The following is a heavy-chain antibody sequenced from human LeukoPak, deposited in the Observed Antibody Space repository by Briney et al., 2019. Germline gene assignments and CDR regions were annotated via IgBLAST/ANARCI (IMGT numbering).Heavy chain of an antibody. D-gene: IGHD2-2*01. Sequence: GRSLRLSCAASGFTFSSYAMHWVRQAPGKGLEWVAVISYDGSNKYYADSVKGRFTISRDNSKNTLYLQTNSLRAEDTAVYYCAREDIVVVPAAMFADGPGAFDIWGQGTMVTVSS. V-gene: IGHV3-30*04. CDR1: GFTFSSYA. J-gene: IGHJ3*02. CDR3: AREDIVVVPAAMFADGPGAFDI. CDR2: ISYDGSNK.